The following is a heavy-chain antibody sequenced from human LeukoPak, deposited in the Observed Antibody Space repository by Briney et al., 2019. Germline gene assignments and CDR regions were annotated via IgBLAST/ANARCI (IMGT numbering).Heavy chain of an antibody. D-gene: IGHD3-22*01. J-gene: IGHJ4*02. CDR1: GYTFTGYY. CDR2: INPNSGGT. CDR3: ARQKGSLTYYYDSSGYYYDY. V-gene: IGHV1-2*02. Sequence: ASVKVSCKASGYTFTGYYMHWVRQAPGQGPEWMGWINPNSGGTNYAQKFQGRVTMTRDTSISTAYMELSRLRSDDTAVYYCARQKGSLTYYYDSSGYYYDYWGQGTLVTVSS.